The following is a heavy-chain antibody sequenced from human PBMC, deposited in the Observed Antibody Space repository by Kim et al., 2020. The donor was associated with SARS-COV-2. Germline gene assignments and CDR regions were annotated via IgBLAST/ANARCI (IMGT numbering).Heavy chain of an antibody. V-gene: IGHV4-4*07. Sequence: YTSGRTNSNPSLQSRVTMSVDMSKNQFSLTLSSVTAADTAVYYCASALGHWGQGTLVTVSS. D-gene: IGHD3-16*02. CDR2: YTSGRT. CDR3: ASALGH. J-gene: IGHJ4*02.